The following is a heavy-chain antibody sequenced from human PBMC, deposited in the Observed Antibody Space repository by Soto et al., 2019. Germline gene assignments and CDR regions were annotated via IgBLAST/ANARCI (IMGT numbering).Heavy chain of an antibody. J-gene: IGHJ6*02. V-gene: IGHV3-48*02. CDR2: ISSSSSTI. Sequence: EVQLVESGGGLVQPGGSLRLSCAASGFTFSSYSMNWVRQAPGKGLEWVSYISSSSSTIYYADSVKGRFTISRDNAKNSLYLLMNSLRDEDTAVYYCARDKNPPYYYYGMDVWGQGTTVTVSS. CDR1: GFTFSSYS. CDR3: ARDKNPPYYYYGMDV.